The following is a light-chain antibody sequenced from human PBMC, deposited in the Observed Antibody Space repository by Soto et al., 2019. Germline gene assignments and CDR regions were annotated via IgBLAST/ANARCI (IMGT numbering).Light chain of an antibody. V-gene: IGKV1-5*01. J-gene: IGKJ2*01. CDR3: QQYNGYSPRT. CDR2: DAS. Sequence: DIQMTQSPSTLSASVGDRVTITCRASPSLSNWLAWYQQKPGKAPKLLIYDASSLESGVPSRFSGSGSGTEFTLTISGLQPDDFATYYCQQYNGYSPRTFGQGTKLEIK. CDR1: PSLSNW.